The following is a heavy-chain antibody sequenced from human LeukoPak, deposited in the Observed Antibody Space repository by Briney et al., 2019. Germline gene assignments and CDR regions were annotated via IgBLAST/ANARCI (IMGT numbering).Heavy chain of an antibody. J-gene: IGHJ4*02. Sequence: SVKVSCKASGCTFSIYAISWVRQAPGQGLEWMGGIIPICGTANYAQKLQGRVTITPDESTSTDYMELSSLRSEDTAVYYCARDAFGSGSYYNVYYFDYWGQGTLVTVSS. V-gene: IGHV1-69*13. D-gene: IGHD3-10*01. CDR3: ARDAFGSGSYYNVYYFDY. CDR2: IIPICGTA. CDR1: GCTFSIYA.